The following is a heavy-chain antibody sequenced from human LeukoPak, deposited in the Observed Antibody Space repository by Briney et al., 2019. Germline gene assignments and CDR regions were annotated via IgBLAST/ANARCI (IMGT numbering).Heavy chain of an antibody. D-gene: IGHD5-24*01. CDR3: ARGPNYPSPSPFDY. CDR1: GGSISNYY. V-gene: IGHV4-59*08. J-gene: IGHJ4*02. CDR2: IYYSGST. Sequence: SETLSLTCTVSGGSISNYYWSWIRQPPGKGLEWIGDIYYSGSTDYNPSLKSRVTISVDTSKNQFSLKLSSVTAADTAVYYCARGPNYPSPSPFDYWGQGTLVTVSS.